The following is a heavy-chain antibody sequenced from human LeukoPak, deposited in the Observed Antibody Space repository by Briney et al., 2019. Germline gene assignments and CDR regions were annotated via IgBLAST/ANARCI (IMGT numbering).Heavy chain of an antibody. Sequence: SETLSLTCTVSGGSILSSSTYWGWIRQPPGKGLEWVGYIYYSGSTNYNPSLKSRVTISVDTSKNQFSLKLSSVTAADTAVYYCARAPPWWELPSYFDYWGQGTLVTVSS. CDR1: GGSILSSSTY. J-gene: IGHJ4*02. V-gene: IGHV4-61*05. D-gene: IGHD1-26*01. CDR2: IYYSGST. CDR3: ARAPPWWELPSYFDY.